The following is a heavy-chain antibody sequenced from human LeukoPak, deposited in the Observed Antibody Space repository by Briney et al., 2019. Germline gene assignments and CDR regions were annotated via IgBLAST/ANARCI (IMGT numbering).Heavy chain of an antibody. V-gene: IGHV1-8*03. CDR2: MNPNSGNT. CDR1: GYTFTIYD. J-gene: IGHJ4*02. Sequence: ASVTVSCTASGYTFTIYDINWVRQAPGQGLEWMGWMNPNSGNTGYAQKFQGRVTITRNTSISTAYMELSSLRSEDTAVYYCARASREWFGELEIDYWGQGTLVTVSS. CDR3: ARASREWFGELEIDY. D-gene: IGHD3-10*01.